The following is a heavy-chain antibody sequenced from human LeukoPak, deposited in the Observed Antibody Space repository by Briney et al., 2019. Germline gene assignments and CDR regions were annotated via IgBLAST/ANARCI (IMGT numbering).Heavy chain of an antibody. CDR2: IYTSGST. V-gene: IGHV4-4*07. CDR1: GGSISSYY. CDR3: ARELIPPGYSSSSGPPKRTNYYYYMDV. J-gene: IGHJ6*03. D-gene: IGHD6-6*01. Sequence: SETLSLTCTVSGGSISSYYWSWIRQPAGKGLEWIGRIYTSGSTNYNPSLKSRVTISVDTSKNQFSLKLSSVTAADTAVYYCARELIPPGYSSSSGPPKRTNYYYYMDVWGKGTTVTVSS.